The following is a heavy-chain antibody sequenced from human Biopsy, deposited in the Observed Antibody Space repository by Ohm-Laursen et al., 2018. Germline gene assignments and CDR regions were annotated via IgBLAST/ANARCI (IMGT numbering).Heavy chain of an antibody. V-gene: IGHV4-34*01. CDR3: ARGTNYYGSGRNRHWFDP. CDR2: INDSGRT. J-gene: IGHJ5*02. D-gene: IGHD3-10*01. Sequence: SQTLSLTCGVHGGSFSGYYCSWIRQPPGKGLEWIGEINDSGRTNYNPSLRSRVTFSVDTSKNQFSLKLSSVTAADTAVYYCARGTNYYGSGRNRHWFDPWGQGTQVTVSS. CDR1: GGSFSGYY.